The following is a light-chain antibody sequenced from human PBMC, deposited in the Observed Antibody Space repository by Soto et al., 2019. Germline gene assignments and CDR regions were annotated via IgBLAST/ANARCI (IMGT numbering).Light chain of an antibody. V-gene: IGKV3-11*01. Sequence: EIVLTQSPATLSLSPGERATLSCRASQSVSSYLAWYQQKPGQAPRLLIYDASNRATGIPARFSGSGSGTDVTHTISTLEHEDFAVYYCQQRSNWPPITFGQGTRLEIK. CDR1: QSVSSY. CDR2: DAS. J-gene: IGKJ5*01. CDR3: QQRSNWPPIT.